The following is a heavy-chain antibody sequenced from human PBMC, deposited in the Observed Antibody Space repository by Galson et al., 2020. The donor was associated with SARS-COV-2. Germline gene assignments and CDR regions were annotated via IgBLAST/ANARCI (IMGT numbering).Heavy chain of an antibody. Sequence: SETLSLTCTVSGGSISSSSYYWGWIRQPPGKGLEWNGSIYYSGSTHYNPSLKSRLTMSVDTSKNQFSLKLSPVTAADTAVYYCARFENSRRGGYDIMDYWGQGTLVTVSS. J-gene: IGHJ4*02. CDR3: ARFENSRRGGYDIMDY. D-gene: IGHD5-12*01. CDR1: GGSISSSSYY. V-gene: IGHV4-39*01. CDR2: IYYSGST.